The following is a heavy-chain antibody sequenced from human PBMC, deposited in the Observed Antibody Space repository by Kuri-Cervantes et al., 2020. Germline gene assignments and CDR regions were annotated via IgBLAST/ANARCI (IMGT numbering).Heavy chain of an antibody. CDR1: GFSLSTSGVG. V-gene: IGHV2-5*02. Sequence: SGPTLVKPTQTLTLTCTFSGFSLSTSGVGVGWIRQPPGKALKWLALIYWDDDKRYSPSLKSRLTITKDTSKNQVVLTMTNMDPVDTATYYCAHKGVEYSSSWPKLFDYWGQGTLVTVSS. J-gene: IGHJ4*02. CDR2: IYWDDDK. CDR3: AHKGVEYSSSWPKLFDY. D-gene: IGHD6-13*01.